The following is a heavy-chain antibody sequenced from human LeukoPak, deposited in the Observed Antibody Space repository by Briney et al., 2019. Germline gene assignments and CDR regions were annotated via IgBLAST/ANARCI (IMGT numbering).Heavy chain of an antibody. CDR3: PRDPVVPMPLYFDS. Sequence: GGSLTLFCAASGFTFGDYTMQWVRQPPGAGLQWVAVIAHDLSNMFYADSLRGRFTIPRDNSNNTFFLQMNGLRSDDTAVYYCPRDPVVPMPLYFDSWREATLVAHSS. J-gene: IGHJ4*02. V-gene: IGHV3-30-3*01. CDR1: GFTFGDYT. CDR2: IAHDLSNM. D-gene: IGHD2-2*01.